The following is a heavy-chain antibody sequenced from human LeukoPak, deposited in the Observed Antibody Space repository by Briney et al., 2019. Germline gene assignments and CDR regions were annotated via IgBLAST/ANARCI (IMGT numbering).Heavy chain of an antibody. CDR1: GFTFSSYG. D-gene: IGHD5-18*01. Sequence: GGSLRLSCAASGFTFSSYGMHWVRQAPGKGLEWVAFIRYDGSNKYYADSVKGRFTISRDNSKNTLYLQMNSLRAEDTAVYYCAKDLVVQLWYVNWVDPWGQGTLVTVSS. CDR3: AKDLVVQLWYVNWVDP. V-gene: IGHV3-30*02. J-gene: IGHJ5*02. CDR2: IRYDGSNK.